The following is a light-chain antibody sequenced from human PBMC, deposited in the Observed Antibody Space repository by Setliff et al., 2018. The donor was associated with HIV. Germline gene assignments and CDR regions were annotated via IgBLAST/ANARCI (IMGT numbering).Light chain of an antibody. CDR3: CSYSGAIIQYI. Sequence: QSVLTQPAYVSGSPGQSITISCTGTSSDIGTYSLVSWYQQHPGKAPKVIIYEVNKRPLGVSNRFSASKSGNTASLTISGLQAEDEAEYYCCSYSGAIIQYIFGVGTKVTVL. J-gene: IGLJ1*01. CDR1: SSDIGTYSL. V-gene: IGLV2-23*02. CDR2: EVN.